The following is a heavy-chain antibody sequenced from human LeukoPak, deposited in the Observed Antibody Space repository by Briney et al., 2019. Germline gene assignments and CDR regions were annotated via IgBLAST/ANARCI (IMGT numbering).Heavy chain of an antibody. CDR3: ATKAGGEAAAGTYWYFDL. CDR2: ISAYNGNT. V-gene: IGHV1-18*01. CDR1: GYTFTSYD. D-gene: IGHD6-13*01. Sequence: ASVKVSCKASGYTFTSYDISWVRQAPGQGLEWMGWISAYNGNTNYAQKLRGRVTVTTDTSTSTAYMELSSLRSEDTAVYYCATKAGGEAAAGTYWYFDLWGRGTLVTVSS. J-gene: IGHJ2*01.